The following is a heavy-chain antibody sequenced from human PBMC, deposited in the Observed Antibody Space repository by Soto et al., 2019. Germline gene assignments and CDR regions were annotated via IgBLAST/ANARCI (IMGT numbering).Heavy chain of an antibody. V-gene: IGHV3-74*01. CDR3: ARRMTTVTTVYLYYYGMDV. J-gene: IGHJ6*02. CDR1: GFTFSTYW. D-gene: IGHD4-17*01. Sequence: GSLRLSCAASGFTFSTYWMYWVRQAPGKGLVWVSRTNSDGSDTSYADSVKGRFTISRDNSKNTLYLQMNSLRAEDTAVYYCARRMTTVTTVYLYYYGMDVWGQGTTVTVSS. CDR2: TNSDGSDT.